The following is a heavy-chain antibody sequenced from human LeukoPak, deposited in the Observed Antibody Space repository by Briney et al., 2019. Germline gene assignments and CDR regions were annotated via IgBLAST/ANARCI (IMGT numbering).Heavy chain of an antibody. CDR2: ISGSGGST. CDR3: AKSKGLRLGELSLGG. CDR1: GFTFSSYA. D-gene: IGHD3-16*02. J-gene: IGHJ4*02. Sequence: TGGSLRLSCAASGFTFSSYAMSWVRQAPGKGLEWVSAISGSGGSTYYADSVKGRFTISRDNSKNTLYLQMNSLRAEDTAVYYCAKSKGLRLGELSLGGWGQGNPGHRLL. V-gene: IGHV3-23*01.